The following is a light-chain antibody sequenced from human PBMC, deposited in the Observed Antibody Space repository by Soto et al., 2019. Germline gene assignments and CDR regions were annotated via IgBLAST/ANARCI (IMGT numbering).Light chain of an antibody. CDR1: QGISTY. Sequence: AIRMTQSPSSLSASTGDRVTITCRASQGISTYLAWYQQKPGKAPKFLIYAASTLQSGVPSRFSGSGSGTHFTLTVSNLQSEDFATYYCHQYYTSPPTFGGGTKVEIK. CDR2: AAS. V-gene: IGKV1-8*01. J-gene: IGKJ4*01. CDR3: HQYYTSPPT.